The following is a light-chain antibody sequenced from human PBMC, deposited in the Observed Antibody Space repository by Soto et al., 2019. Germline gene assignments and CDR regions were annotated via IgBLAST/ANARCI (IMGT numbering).Light chain of an antibody. CDR2: DAS. J-gene: IGKJ5*01. CDR1: QSVSSY. CDR3: QQCDNWPLIT. V-gene: IGKV3-11*01. Sequence: EIVLTQSPATLSLSPGERATLSCRASQSVSSYLAWYQQKPGQAPRLLIYDASNRATGIPARFSGSGSGTAITLTITSLQSEDFALYYCQQCDNWPLITFGQGTRLEI.